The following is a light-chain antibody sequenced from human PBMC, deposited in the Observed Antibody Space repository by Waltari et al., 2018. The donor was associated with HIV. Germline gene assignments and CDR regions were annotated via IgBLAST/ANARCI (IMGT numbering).Light chain of an antibody. CDR1: SLTSYY. Sequence: SSELTQDPAVSVGLGQSVRITCQGDSLTSYYASWYQQKPGQAPVLVIYGKNNRPSGIPDRFSGSSSGNTASLTITGAQAEDEADYYCNSRDSSGNHVVFGGGTKLTVL. CDR2: GKN. J-gene: IGLJ2*01. CDR3: NSRDSSGNHVV. V-gene: IGLV3-19*01.